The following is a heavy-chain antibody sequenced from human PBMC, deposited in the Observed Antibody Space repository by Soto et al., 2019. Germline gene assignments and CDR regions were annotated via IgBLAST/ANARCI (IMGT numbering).Heavy chain of an antibody. D-gene: IGHD5-12*01. V-gene: IGHV4-59*01. CDR2: IYYSGST. CDR3: AGGYDLDYFDY. Sequence: ASETLSLTCTVSGGSISSYYWSWIRQPPGKGLEWIGYIYYSGSTNYNPSLKSRVTISVDTSKNQFSLKLSSVTAADTAVYYCAGGYDLDYFDYWGQGTLVTVSS. CDR1: GGSISSYY. J-gene: IGHJ4*02.